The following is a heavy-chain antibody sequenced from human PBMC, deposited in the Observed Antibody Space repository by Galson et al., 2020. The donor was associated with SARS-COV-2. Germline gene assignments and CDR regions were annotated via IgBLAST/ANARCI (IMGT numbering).Heavy chain of an antibody. Sequence: SETLSLTSTVSDGYTTSGNYYWNWIRPPAGQGLEWIGRICTSGSTTYNPSPQSRVTISVDTSKNQFSLKLTSVTAEDTAVYYCARDRYSDSSANYYELGSWGQGTLVTVSS. CDR2: ICTSGST. CDR3: ARDRYSDSSANYYELGS. J-gene: IGHJ5*02. V-gene: IGHV4-61*02. D-gene: IGHD3-22*01. CDR1: DGYTTSGNYY.